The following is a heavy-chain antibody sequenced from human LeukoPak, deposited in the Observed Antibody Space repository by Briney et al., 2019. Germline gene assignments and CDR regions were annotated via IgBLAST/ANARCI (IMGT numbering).Heavy chain of an antibody. D-gene: IGHD4-11*01. J-gene: IGHJ5*02. V-gene: IGHV3-23*01. CDR3: ASNIYYSDYFFDP. CDR1: GFTFSRSA. CDR2: ISSSGNT. Sequence: GGSLRLSCAASGFTFSRSAMTWVRQTPGKGLDWVSSISSSGNTYYADSVKGRFTISRDNSKNMLYLQMNSLRAEDTAVYYCASNIYYSDYFFDPWGQGTLVTVSS.